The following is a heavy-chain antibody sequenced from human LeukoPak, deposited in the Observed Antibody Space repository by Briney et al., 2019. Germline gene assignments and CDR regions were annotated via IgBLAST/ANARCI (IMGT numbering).Heavy chain of an antibody. V-gene: IGHV4-38-2*02. Sequence: SETLSLTCTVSGYSISSGYYWGWIRQPPGKGLEWTGSIDHSGSTYYNPSLKSRITISVDTSKNQFSLKLSSVTAADTAVYYCARRYGSGSPGYNWFDPWGQGTLVTVSS. CDR2: IDHSGST. CDR3: ARRYGSGSPGYNWFDP. D-gene: IGHD3-10*01. CDR1: GYSISSGYY. J-gene: IGHJ5*02.